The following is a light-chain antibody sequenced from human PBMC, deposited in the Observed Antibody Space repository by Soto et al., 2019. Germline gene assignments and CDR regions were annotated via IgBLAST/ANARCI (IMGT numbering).Light chain of an antibody. Sequence: QSALTQPPSASGSPGQSVTISCTGTSSDVGGYKYVSWYQQHPGKAPKLMIYEVSKRPSGVPDRFSGSNSGNTASLTVSGIKAEDEADYYCSSYAGSNNPFVFGTGTKLTVL. V-gene: IGLV2-8*01. CDR2: EVS. J-gene: IGLJ1*01. CDR3: SSYAGSNNPFV. CDR1: SSDVGGYKY.